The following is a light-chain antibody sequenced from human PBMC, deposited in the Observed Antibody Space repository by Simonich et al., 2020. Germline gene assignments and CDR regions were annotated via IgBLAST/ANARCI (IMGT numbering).Light chain of an antibody. CDR1: QSVLYSSNNKND. CDR2: WDS. Sequence: DIVMTQSPDSLAVSLGERATINCKSSQSVLYSSNNKNDLAWYQQKPGQPPKLLIYWDSTRESGVPDRFSGSGSGTDFTLTISSLQAEDVAVYYCQQYYSTPWTFGQGTKVEIK. CDR3: QQYYSTPWT. J-gene: IGKJ1*01. V-gene: IGKV4-1*01.